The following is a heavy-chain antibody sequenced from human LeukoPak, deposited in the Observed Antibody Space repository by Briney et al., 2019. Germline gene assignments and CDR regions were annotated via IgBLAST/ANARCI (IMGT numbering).Heavy chain of an antibody. CDR3: ARDYLWGNYRSFDY. Sequence: SETLSLTCAVYGGSFSGYYWSWIRQPPGKGLEWIGEINHSGSTNYNPSLKSRVTISVDTSKNQFSLKLSSVTAADTAVYYCARDYLWGNYRSFDYWGQGALVTVSS. V-gene: IGHV4-34*01. J-gene: IGHJ4*02. D-gene: IGHD3-16*02. CDR2: INHSGST. CDR1: GGSFSGYY.